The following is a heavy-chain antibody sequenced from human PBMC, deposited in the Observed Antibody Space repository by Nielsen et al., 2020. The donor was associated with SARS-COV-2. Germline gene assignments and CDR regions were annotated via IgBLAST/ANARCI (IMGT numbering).Heavy chain of an antibody. CDR3: AKDGRWLQSNYFDY. Sequence: GESLKISCAASGFTFSSYGMHWVRQAPGKGPEWVAVISYDGSNKYYADSVKGRFTISRDNSKNTLYLQMNSLRAEDTAVYYCAKDGRWLQSNYFDYWGQGTLVTVSS. J-gene: IGHJ4*02. CDR2: ISYDGSNK. D-gene: IGHD5-24*01. V-gene: IGHV3-30*18. CDR1: GFTFSSYG.